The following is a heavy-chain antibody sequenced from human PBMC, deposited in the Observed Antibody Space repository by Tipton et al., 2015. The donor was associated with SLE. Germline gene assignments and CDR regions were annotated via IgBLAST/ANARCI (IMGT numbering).Heavy chain of an antibody. D-gene: IGHD2-15*01. CDR2: IYSGGST. Sequence: VQLVQSGGGLVQPGGSLRLSCAASGFTVSSNYMSWVRQAPGKGLEWVSLIYSGGSTYYADSVKGRFTISRDNSKNTLFLQMNSLRTEDTAVYYCARAYCSGGSCYMALFDYWGQGTLVTVSS. V-gene: IGHV3-53*04. CDR1: GFTVSSNY. J-gene: IGHJ4*02. CDR3: ARAYCSGGSCYMALFDY.